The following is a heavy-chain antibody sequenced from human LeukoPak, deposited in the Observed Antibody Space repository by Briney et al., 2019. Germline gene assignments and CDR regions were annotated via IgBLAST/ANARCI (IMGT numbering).Heavy chain of an antibody. CDR3: AKPYNWNYHDYFDY. J-gene: IGHJ4*02. CDR1: GFTFSSYE. V-gene: IGHV3-48*03. CDR2: ISASGSTK. D-gene: IGHD1-1*01. Sequence: GSLRLSCAASGFTFSSYEMNWVRQGPGKGLECVSYISASGSTKYYADSVKGRFTISRDNAKNSLYLQMNSLRAEDTAVYYCAKPYNWNYHDYFDYWGQGTLVTVSS.